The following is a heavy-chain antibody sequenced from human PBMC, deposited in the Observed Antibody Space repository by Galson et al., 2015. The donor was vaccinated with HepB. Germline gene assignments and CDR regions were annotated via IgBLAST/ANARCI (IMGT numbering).Heavy chain of an antibody. CDR3: ATTQTSDYYDSSGYAIGYYFDY. Sequence: SLRLSCAASGFTFSSYAMSWVRQAPGKGLEWVSAISGSGGSTYYADSVKGRFTISRDNSKNTLYLQMNSLRAEDTAVYYCATTQTSDYYDSSGYAIGYYFDYWGQGTLVTVSS. V-gene: IGHV3-23*01. CDR2: ISGSGGST. CDR1: GFTFSSYA. J-gene: IGHJ4*02. D-gene: IGHD3-22*01.